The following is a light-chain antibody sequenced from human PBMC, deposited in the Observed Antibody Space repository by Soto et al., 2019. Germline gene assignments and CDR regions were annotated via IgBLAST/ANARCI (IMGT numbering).Light chain of an antibody. CDR2: EVS. CDR3: CSYAGSSTVV. CDR1: SSDVGSYNL. J-gene: IGLJ2*01. V-gene: IGLV2-23*02. Sequence: QSALTQPASVSGSPGQSITISCTGTSSDVGSYNLVSWYQQHPGKAPKLMIYEVSKRPSGVSNRFSGSKSGNTASLTISWLQAEDGADYYCCSYAGSSTVVFGGGTKLTVL.